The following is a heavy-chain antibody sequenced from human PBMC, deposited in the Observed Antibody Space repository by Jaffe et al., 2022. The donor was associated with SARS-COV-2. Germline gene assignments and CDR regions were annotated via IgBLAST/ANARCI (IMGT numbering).Heavy chain of an antibody. J-gene: IGHJ6*02. Sequence: QVQLQESGPGLVKPLQTLSLTCSVSGGSISSGSYYWSWLRQPAGKGLEWIGRIYSSGTTYYNPSLKSRVNISVDTSKNQFSLKLSSVTAADTAVYYCAGDRVSYSYGMDVWGQGTTVTVSS. V-gene: IGHV4-61*02. D-gene: IGHD3-10*01. CDR3: AGDRVSYSYGMDV. CDR1: GGSISSGSYY. CDR2: IYSSGTT.